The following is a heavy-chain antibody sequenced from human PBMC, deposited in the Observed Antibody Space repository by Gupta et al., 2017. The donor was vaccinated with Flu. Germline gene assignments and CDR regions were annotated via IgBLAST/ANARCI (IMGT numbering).Heavy chain of an antibody. CDR2: IGAGGNV. V-gene: IGHV3-48*02. CDR3: VRDRDWAFTM. Sequence: EVQLVESGGHLVQPGGSLRLSCAASGFIFSDSHMNWVRQAPGKGLEWVAYIGAGGNVDNSDSVKGRFTISRDNAKNSLYLEMNSLRDEDTALYYCVRDRDWAFTMWGQGTLVTVSS. J-gene: IGHJ4*02. CDR1: GFIFSDSH. D-gene: IGHD3-10*01.